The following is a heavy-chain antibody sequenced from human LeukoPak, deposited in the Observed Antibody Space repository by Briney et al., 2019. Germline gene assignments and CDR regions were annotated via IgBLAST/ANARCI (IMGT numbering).Heavy chain of an antibody. CDR1: GFTFSNYA. J-gene: IGHJ4*02. V-gene: IGHV3-30*04. D-gene: IGHD6-19*01. CDR2: ISYDGTKR. Sequence: GGSLRLSCAASGFTFSNYAMHWVRQAPGKGLEWVAVISYDGTKRYYQDSVKGRFTISRDNSKNTLYLQVSSLRVEDTAVYYCARDLHSSGWYFFDYWGQGTLVTVSS. CDR3: ARDLHSSGWYFFDY.